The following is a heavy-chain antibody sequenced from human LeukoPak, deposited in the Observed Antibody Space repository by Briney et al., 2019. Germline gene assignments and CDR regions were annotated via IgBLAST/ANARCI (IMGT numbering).Heavy chain of an antibody. D-gene: IGHD6-6*01. CDR3: ARDSSQLATDY. V-gene: IGHV1-69*04. Sequence: SVKVSCKASGGTFSSYAISWVRQAPGQGLEWMGRIIPILGIANYAQKFQGRVTITADKSTSTVYMELSSLRSEDTAVYYCARDSSQLATDYWGQGTLVTVSS. CDR2: IIPILGIA. CDR1: GGTFSSYA. J-gene: IGHJ4*02.